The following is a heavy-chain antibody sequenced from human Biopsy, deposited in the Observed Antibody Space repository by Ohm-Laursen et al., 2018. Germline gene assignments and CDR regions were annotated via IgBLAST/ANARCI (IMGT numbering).Heavy chain of an antibody. CDR1: DGSISSYY. Sequence: GTLSLTCAVSDGSISSYYWSWIRQPPGKGLKWIGYIYYTGSTNYNPSLKSRVTISVDTSMNHLSLRLTSVTAADTAVYYCARHAPSYSGSYWRYFDLWGRGTLVTVSS. V-gene: IGHV4-59*08. CDR2: IYYTGST. CDR3: ARHAPSYSGSYWRYFDL. D-gene: IGHD1-26*01. J-gene: IGHJ2*01.